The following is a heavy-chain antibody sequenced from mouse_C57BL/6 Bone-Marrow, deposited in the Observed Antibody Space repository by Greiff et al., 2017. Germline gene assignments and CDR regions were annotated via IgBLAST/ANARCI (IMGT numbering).Heavy chain of an antibody. CDR1: GFTFTDYY. V-gene: IGHV7-3*01. J-gene: IGHJ1*03. CDR2: IRNKANGYTT. D-gene: IGHD1-1*01. CDR3: ARLGITTVVARYWYFDV. Sequence: DVKLVESGGGLVQPGGSLSLSCAASGFTFTDYYMSWVRQPPGKALEWLGFIRNKANGYTTEYSASVKGRFTISRDNSQSILYLQMKALRAEDRATYYCARLGITTVVARYWYFDVWGTGTTVTGSS.